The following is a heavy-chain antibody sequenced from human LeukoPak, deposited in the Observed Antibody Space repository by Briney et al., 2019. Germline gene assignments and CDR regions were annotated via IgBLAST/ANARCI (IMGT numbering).Heavy chain of an antibody. CDR1: GFTFSSYW. D-gene: IGHD6-13*01. CDR2: IKQDGSEK. V-gene: IGHV3-7*01. Sequence: GGSLRLSCAASGFTFSSYWMSWVRQAPGRGLEWVANIKQDGSEKYYVDSVKGRFTISRDNAKNSPYLQMNSLRAEDTAVYYCAREYSSSWYGVGENWFDPWGQGTLVTVSS. J-gene: IGHJ5*02. CDR3: AREYSSSWYGVGENWFDP.